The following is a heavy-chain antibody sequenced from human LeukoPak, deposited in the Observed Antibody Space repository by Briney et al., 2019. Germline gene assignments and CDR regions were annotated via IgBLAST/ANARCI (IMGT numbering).Heavy chain of an antibody. V-gene: IGHV4-38-2*01. Sequence: SETLSLTCAVSGYSISSGYYWGWIRQPPGKGLEWIGSIYHSGNTYYNPSLKSRVTISVGTSKNQFSLKLTSVTAADMAVYYCARNPPDYWGQGTLVTVSS. CDR2: IYHSGNT. CDR3: ARNPPDY. CDR1: GYSISSGYY. J-gene: IGHJ4*02.